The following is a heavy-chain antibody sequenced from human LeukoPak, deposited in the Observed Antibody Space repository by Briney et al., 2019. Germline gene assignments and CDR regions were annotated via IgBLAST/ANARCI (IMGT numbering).Heavy chain of an antibody. CDR3: ARRHYDYVWGSYRVNWFDP. V-gene: IGHV4-39*07. Sequence: SETLSLTCTVSGGSISSSSYFWAWIRQPPGMGLEWIGNIYYSGSTYYNPSLQSRVTISVDTSKNQFSLKLSSVTAADTAVYYCARRHYDYVWGSYRVNWFDPWGQGTLVTVSS. CDR2: IYYSGST. D-gene: IGHD3-16*02. J-gene: IGHJ5*02. CDR1: GGSISSSSYF.